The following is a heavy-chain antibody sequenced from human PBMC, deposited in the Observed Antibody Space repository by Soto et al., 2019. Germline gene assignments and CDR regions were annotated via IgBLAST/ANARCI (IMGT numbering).Heavy chain of an antibody. CDR3: ARAPRGCGMDV. CDR2: IHHSGST. CDR1: GDSVSSNSW. J-gene: IGHJ6*02. D-gene: IGHD6-19*01. Sequence: SETLSLTCTVSGDSVSSNSWWSWVRQPPGKGLEWIGEIHHSGSTNYNSSLTSRVSISIDKSKNQFSLNLYSVTAADAAVFYCARAPRGCGMDVWGQGTTVTVSS. V-gene: IGHV4-4*02.